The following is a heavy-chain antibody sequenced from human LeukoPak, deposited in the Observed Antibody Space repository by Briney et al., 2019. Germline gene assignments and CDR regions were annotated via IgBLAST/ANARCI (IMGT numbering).Heavy chain of an antibody. CDR3: AKFFDD. CDR1: GFTFSDYT. CDR2: ISNSSSYI. J-gene: IGHJ4*02. V-gene: IGHV3-21*01. Sequence: GSSLRLSCAASGFTFSDYTMNLVRQAPGKGLEWVSAISNSSSYIYYADSVRGRFTISRHNAKNSLYLQMSSLTAEDTAVYYCAKFFDDWGQGTLVTVCS.